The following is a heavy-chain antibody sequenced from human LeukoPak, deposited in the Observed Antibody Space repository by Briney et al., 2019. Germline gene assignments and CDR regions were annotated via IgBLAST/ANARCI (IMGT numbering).Heavy chain of an antibody. CDR1: GFTFSSYT. J-gene: IGHJ4*02. D-gene: IGHD6-13*01. Sequence: PGGSLRLSCAASGFTFSSYTMNWVRQARGKGLEWVSYISSSSSYISYADSLKGRFTISRDNAKNSLYLQMNGLRAEDTAVYYCARDYSSSCWNWGQGTLVTVSS. CDR3: ARDYSSSCWN. V-gene: IGHV3-21*01. CDR2: ISSSSSYI.